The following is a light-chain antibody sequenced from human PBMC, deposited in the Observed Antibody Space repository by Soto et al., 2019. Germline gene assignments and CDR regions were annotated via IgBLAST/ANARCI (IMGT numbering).Light chain of an antibody. Sequence: QSVLAQPASVSGSPGQSITISCTGTSSDVGGFNYVSWYQQHPGQAPKLLISEVSNRPSGVSNRFSGSKSGNTASLTISGLQAEDEADYYCSSYTSSNTPLVLGTGTKVTVL. CDR2: EVS. CDR1: SSDVGGFNY. CDR3: SSYTSSNTPLV. J-gene: IGLJ1*01. V-gene: IGLV2-14*01.